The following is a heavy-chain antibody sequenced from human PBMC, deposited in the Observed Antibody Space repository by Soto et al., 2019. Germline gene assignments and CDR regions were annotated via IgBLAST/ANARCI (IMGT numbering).Heavy chain of an antibody. CDR3: ARDGGGYDSSGYYSPLVV. Sequence: QVQLVESGGGVVQPGRSLRLSCAASGFTFSSYGMHWVRQAPGKGLEWVAVIWYDGSNKYYADSVKGRFTISRDNSKNTVDLQMNSLRAEDTAVYYCARDGGGYDSSGYYSPLVVWGQGTTVTVSS. CDR2: IWYDGSNK. CDR1: GFTFSSYG. D-gene: IGHD3-22*01. V-gene: IGHV3-33*01. J-gene: IGHJ6*02.